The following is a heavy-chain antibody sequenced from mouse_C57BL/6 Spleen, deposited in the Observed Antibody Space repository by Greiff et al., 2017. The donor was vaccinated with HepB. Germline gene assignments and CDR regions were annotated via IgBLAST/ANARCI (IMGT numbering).Heavy chain of an antibody. CDR3: ARGAQAILYYFDY. J-gene: IGHJ2*01. Sequence: QVQLQQPGAELVKPGASVKLSCKASGYTFTSYWMHWVKQRPGQGLEWIGMIHPNSGSTNYNEKFKSKAKLTVDKSSSTAYMQLSSLTSEDSAVYYCARGAQAILYYFDYWGQGTTLTVSS. CDR1: GYTFTSYW. V-gene: IGHV1-64*01. D-gene: IGHD3-2*02. CDR2: IHPNSGST.